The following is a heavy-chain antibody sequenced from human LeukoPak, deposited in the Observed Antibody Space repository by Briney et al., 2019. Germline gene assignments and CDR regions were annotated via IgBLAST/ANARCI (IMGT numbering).Heavy chain of an antibody. J-gene: IGHJ4*02. D-gene: IGHD1-26*01. Sequence: GGSLRLSCAVSGFTFSIHCTSCVRQAPGRGLEGVANIKQEGSDKYLHSVKGRVTISRDNAKNSRCLQMNTVRAASTGVYYSASVGRVKWPEPVRSRDFDYWGQGNLVTVSS. CDR1: GFTFSIHC. V-gene: IGHV3-7*01. CDR3: ASVGRVKWPEPVRSRDFDY. CDR2: IKQEGSDK.